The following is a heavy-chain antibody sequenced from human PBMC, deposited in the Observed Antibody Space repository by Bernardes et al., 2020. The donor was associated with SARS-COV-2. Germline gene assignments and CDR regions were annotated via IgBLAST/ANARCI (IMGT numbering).Heavy chain of an antibody. J-gene: IGHJ4*02. CDR1: GFTVSSNY. V-gene: IGHV3-53*01. CDR3: TRGLYYFDY. Sequence: GGSLRLSCAASGFTVSSNYMSWVRQAPGKGLEWVSFVYSDGRTYYADSVKGRFTISRDNSKNTLYLQMNSLRAEDTAVYYCTRGLYYFDYWGQGTLVTVSS. CDR2: VYSDGRT.